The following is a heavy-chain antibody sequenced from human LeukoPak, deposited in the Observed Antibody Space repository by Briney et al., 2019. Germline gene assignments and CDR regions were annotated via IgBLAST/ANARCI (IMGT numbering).Heavy chain of an antibody. Sequence: KPSETLSLTCTVSGGSISSGDYYWSWIRQPPGKGLEWIGYIYYSGSTYYNPSLKSRVTISVDTSKNQFSLKLSSVTAADTAVYYCARSRITMVRGVIYYYYGMDVWGQGTTVTVSS. CDR2: IYYSGST. CDR3: ARSRITMVRGVIYYYYGMDV. CDR1: GGSISSGDYY. J-gene: IGHJ6*02. V-gene: IGHV4-30-4*01. D-gene: IGHD3-10*01.